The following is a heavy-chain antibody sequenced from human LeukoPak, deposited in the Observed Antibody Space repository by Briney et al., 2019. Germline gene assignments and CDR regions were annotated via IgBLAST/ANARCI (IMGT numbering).Heavy chain of an antibody. CDR3: ARGEGGRDGYNLWFDP. CDR2: INHSGST. V-gene: IGHV4-34*01. Sequence: PSETLSLTCAVYGGSFSGSYWSWIRQPPGKGLEWIGEINHSGSTNYNPSLKSRVTISVDTSKNQFSLKLSSVTAADTAVYYCARGEGGRDGYNLWFDPWGQGTLVTVSS. J-gene: IGHJ5*02. D-gene: IGHD5-24*01. CDR1: GGSFSGSY.